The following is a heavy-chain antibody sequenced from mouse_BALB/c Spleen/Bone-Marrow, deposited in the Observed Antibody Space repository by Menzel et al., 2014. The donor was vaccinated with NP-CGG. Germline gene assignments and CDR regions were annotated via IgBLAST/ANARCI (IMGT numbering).Heavy chain of an antibody. CDR2: ISNGGGST. CDR1: GFTFSDYY. CDR3: ARHLCGNYGAMDY. Sequence: DVKLVESGGGLVQPGGSLKLSCATSGFTFSDYYMYWVRQTPEKRLEWVAYISNGGGSTYYPDTVKGRFTISRDNAKNTLCLQMSRLKSEDTAMYYCARHLCGNYGAMDYWGQGTSVTVSS. D-gene: IGHD2-1*01. J-gene: IGHJ4*01. V-gene: IGHV5-12*02.